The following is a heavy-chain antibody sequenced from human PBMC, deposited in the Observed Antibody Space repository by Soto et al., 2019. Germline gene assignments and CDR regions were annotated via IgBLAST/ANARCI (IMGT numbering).Heavy chain of an antibody. CDR2: IYYSGST. J-gene: IGHJ6*03. V-gene: IGHV4-39*01. Sequence: LTCTVSGGSISSSSYYWGWIRQPPGKGLEWIGSIYYSGSTYYNPSLKSRVTISVDTSKNQFSLKLSSVTAADTAVYYCARTLEWLSPSSYYYYYYMDVRGKGTTVTVSS. D-gene: IGHD3-3*01. CDR1: GGSISSSSYY. CDR3: ARTLEWLSPSSYYYYYYMDV.